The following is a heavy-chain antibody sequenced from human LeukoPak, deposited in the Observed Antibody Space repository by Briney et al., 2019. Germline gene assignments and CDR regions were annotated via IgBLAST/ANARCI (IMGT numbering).Heavy chain of an antibody. D-gene: IGHD1-26*01. J-gene: IGHJ3*02. CDR1: GGSISSYY. V-gene: IGHV4-59*01. CDR3: ARDSAWGELGI. Sequence: SETLSLTCTVSGGSISSYYWSWIRQPPGKGLEWIGYIFYSGSTNYNPSLKSRVTISVDTSKNQFSLKLSSVTAADTAVYYCARDSAWGELGIWGQGTMVTVSS. CDR2: IFYSGST.